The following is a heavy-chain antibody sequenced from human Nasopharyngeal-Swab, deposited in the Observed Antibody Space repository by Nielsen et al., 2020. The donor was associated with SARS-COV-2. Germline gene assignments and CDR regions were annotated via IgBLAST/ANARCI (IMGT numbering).Heavy chain of an antibody. D-gene: IGHD6-13*01. CDR1: GFTFSSYS. V-gene: IGHV3-21*01. J-gene: IGHJ6*02. CDR3: GRMSSSWYSYYYYGMDV. Sequence: GESLKISCAASGFTFSSYSMNWVRQAPGKGLEWVSSISSSSSYIYYADSVKGRFTISRDNAKNSLNLQMNRLRAEDTAVYYCGRMSSSWYSYYYYGMDVWGQGTTVTVSS. CDR2: ISSSSSYI.